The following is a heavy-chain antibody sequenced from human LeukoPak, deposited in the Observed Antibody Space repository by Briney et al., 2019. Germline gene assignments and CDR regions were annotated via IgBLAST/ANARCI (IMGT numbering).Heavy chain of an antibody. CDR2: IKQDGSEK. D-gene: IGHD5-18*01. Sequence: GGSLRLSCAASGFTFSSCWMSWDRQAPGKGLEWVANIKQDGSEKYYVDSVKGRFTISRDNAKNSLYLQMNSLRAEDTAVYYCATSLGINTAMVFDYWGQGTLVTVSS. V-gene: IGHV3-7*01. CDR1: GFTFSSCW. J-gene: IGHJ4*02. CDR3: ATSLGINTAMVFDY.